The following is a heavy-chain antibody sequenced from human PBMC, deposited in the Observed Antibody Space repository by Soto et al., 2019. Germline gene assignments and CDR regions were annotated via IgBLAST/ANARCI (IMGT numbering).Heavy chain of an antibody. J-gene: IGHJ4*02. D-gene: IGHD3-10*01. CDR3: ARSDGSGSQQVDY. CDR2: IYYSGST. V-gene: IGHV4-59*01. CDR1: GGSISSYY. Sequence: PSETLSLTCTVSGGSISSYYWSWIRQPPGKGLEWIGYIYYSGSTNYNPSLKGRVTISVDTSKNQFSLKLSSVTAADTAVYYCARSDGSGSQQVDYWGQGTLVTVSS.